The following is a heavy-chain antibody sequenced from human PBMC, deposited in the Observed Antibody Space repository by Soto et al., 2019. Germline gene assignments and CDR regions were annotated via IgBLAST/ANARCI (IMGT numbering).Heavy chain of an antibody. CDR3: ARGGVNYVLLTGYSIPNWFDP. Sequence: PSETLSLTCTVSGGSISSYYWSWIRQPPGKGLEWIGYIYYSGSTNYNPSLKSRVTISVDTAKNQFPLKLSSVPAAATAVYYCARGGVNYVLLTGYSIPNWFDPWGQGTLVTGSS. CDR1: GGSISSYY. J-gene: IGHJ5*02. V-gene: IGHV4-59*01. CDR2: IYYSGST. D-gene: IGHD3-9*01.